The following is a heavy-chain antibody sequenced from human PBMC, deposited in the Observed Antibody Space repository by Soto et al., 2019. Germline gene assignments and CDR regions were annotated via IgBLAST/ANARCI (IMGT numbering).Heavy chain of an antibody. V-gene: IGHV3-11*06. J-gene: IGHJ4*02. CDR3: SRGVGGGLFDL. D-gene: IGHD2-21*01. CDR2: ISPRTTYK. CDR1: GFTFSDHY. Sequence: QVQLVESGGGLVNPGGSLRISCASSGFTFSDHYWSWIRRYPGKWLEFLSYISPRTTYKNYADSVKGRFTISRDNAKNSLYLQLNSLRAEDTAIYYCSRGVGGGLFDLWGQGTFVTVSS.